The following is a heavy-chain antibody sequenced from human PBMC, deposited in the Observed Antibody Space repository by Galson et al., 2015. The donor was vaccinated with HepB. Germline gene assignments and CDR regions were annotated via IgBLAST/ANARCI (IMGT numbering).Heavy chain of an antibody. CDR3: VRENALGRNYYGLDV. J-gene: IGHJ6*02. CDR1: GFIFSSYE. V-gene: IGHV3-48*03. D-gene: IGHD1-26*01. CDR2: ISSSSTFK. Sequence: SLRLSCAASGFIFSSYEINWVRQAPGKGLEWISYISSSSTFKYYADSVKGRFTISRDNAKNLLFLQMNSLRAEDTAVYYCVRENALGRNYYGLDVWGQGTTVTVSS.